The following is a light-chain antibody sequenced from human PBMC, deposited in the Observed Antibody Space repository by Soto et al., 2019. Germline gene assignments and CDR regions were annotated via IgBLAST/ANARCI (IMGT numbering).Light chain of an antibody. CDR1: QSVSSY. Sequence: EIVLTQSPATLSLSPGERATLSCRASQSVSSYLAWYQQKPGQAPRLLIYDASNRATGIPARFSGSGSGTDFTLTISSLEPEDFAVYYCQQRRNWPRAFDGGTKVQIK. V-gene: IGKV3-11*01. CDR3: QQRRNWPRA. J-gene: IGKJ4*01. CDR2: DAS.